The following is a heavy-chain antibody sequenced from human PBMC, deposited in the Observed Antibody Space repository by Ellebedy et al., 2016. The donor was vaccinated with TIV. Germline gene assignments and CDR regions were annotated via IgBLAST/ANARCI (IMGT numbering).Heavy chain of an antibody. V-gene: IGHV1-18*01. J-gene: IGHJ6*02. CDR3: ARDGTSELLLWFGELFPYGMYV. D-gene: IGHD3-10*01. CDR1: GYTFTSYG. Sequence: ASVKVSXXASGYTFTSYGISWVRQAPGQGLEWMGWISAYNGNTNYAQKLQGRVTMTTDTSTSTAYMELRSLRSDDTAVYYCARDGTSELLLWFGELFPYGMYVWGQGTTVTVSS. CDR2: ISAYNGNT.